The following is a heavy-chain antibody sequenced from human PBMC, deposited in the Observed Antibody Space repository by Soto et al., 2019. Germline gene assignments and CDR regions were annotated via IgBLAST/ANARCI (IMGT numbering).Heavy chain of an antibody. V-gene: IGHV4-39*01. Sequence: ETLSLTCTVSGGSISSSSYYWGWIRQPPGKGLEWIGSIYYSGSTYYNPSLKSRVTISVDTSKNQFSLKLSSVTAADAAVYYCARRSKTYGDFDYWGQGTLVTVSS. D-gene: IGHD4-17*01. CDR1: GGSISSSSYY. CDR3: ARRSKTYGDFDY. CDR2: IYYSGST. J-gene: IGHJ4*02.